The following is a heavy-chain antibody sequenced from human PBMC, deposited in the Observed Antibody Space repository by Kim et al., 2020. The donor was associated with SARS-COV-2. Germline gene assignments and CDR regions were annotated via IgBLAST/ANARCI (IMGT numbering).Heavy chain of an antibody. CDR2: IRSKAYGGTT. Sequence: GGSLRLSCTASGFTFGDYAMSWFRQAPGKGLEWVGFIRSKAYGGTTEYAASVKGRFTISRDDSKSIAYLQMNSLKTEDTAVYYCTREVLRYFDWLLLSAQPSRDFDYWGQGTLVTVSS. CDR3: TREVLRYFDWLLLSAQPSRDFDY. D-gene: IGHD3-9*01. CDR1: GFTFGDYA. V-gene: IGHV3-49*03. J-gene: IGHJ4*02.